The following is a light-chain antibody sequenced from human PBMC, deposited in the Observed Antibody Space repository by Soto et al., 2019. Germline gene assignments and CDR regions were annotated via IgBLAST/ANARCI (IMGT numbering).Light chain of an antibody. CDR2: YDD. CDR3: AAWDDSLSGYV. Sequence: QSVLTQPPSVSEAPRQRVTISCSGSSSNIGNNAVSWYQQLPGKAPKLLIYYDDLRPSGVSNRFSGSKSGTSASLAISGLQSEDEADYYCAAWDDSLSGYVFGTGTKLTVL. CDR1: SSNIGNNA. J-gene: IGLJ1*01. V-gene: IGLV1-36*01.